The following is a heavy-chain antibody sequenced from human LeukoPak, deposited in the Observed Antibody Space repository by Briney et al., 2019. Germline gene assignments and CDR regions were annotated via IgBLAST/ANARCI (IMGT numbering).Heavy chain of an antibody. V-gene: IGHV5-51*01. CDR1: GYSFTSYW. D-gene: IGHD1-26*01. J-gene: IGHJ6*03. CDR2: IYPGDSDT. CDR3: ARRISGSPGGYYYYMDV. Sequence: EESLKISCKGSGYSFTSYWIGWVRQMPGKGLEWMGIIYPGDSDTRYSPSFQGQVTISADKSISTAYLQWSSLKASDTAMYYCARRISGSPGGYYYYMDVWGKGTTVTVSS.